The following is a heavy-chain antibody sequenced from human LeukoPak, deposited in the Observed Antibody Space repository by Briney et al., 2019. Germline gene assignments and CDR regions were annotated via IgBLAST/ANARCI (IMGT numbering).Heavy chain of an antibody. J-gene: IGHJ4*02. CDR1: GFTFGGYG. Sequence: GGSLRLSCAGSGFTFGGYGMHGFRQTPGKALEWVAVIAYDGSRAFYADSVKGRFTISRDNSKNTMSVQMDDLRAEDTAVYYCTRYNNDHFDYWGQGTLVTVSS. V-gene: IGHV3-33*01. CDR2: IAYDGSRA. CDR3: TRYNNDHFDY. D-gene: IGHD1-14*01.